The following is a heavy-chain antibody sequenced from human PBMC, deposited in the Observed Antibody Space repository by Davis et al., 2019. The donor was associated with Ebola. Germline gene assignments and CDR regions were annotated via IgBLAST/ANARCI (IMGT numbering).Heavy chain of an antibody. CDR2: ISYDGSDK. J-gene: IGHJ4*02. D-gene: IGHD2-2*02. Sequence: GESLKISCAASTFTFSNYAMHWVRQSPGKGLEWVAVISYDGSDKYYADSVKGRFTISRDDSKNTLYLQMNSLRVEDTALYYWARTARYCSSARCYTGTFDYWGQGTLVTVSS. CDR3: ARTARYCSSARCYTGTFDY. CDR1: TFTFSNYA. V-gene: IGHV3-30-3*01.